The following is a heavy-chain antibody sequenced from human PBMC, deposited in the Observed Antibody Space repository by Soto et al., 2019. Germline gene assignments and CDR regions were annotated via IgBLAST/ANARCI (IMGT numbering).Heavy chain of an antibody. J-gene: IGHJ4*02. V-gene: IGHV3-30*18. Sequence: VGSLRLSCAASGFTFSSYGMHWVRQAPGKGLEWVAVISYDGSNKYYADSVKGRFTISRDNSKNTLYLQMNSLRAEDTAVYYCAKYWEYGVGALDYWGQGTLVTVSS. CDR3: AKYWEYGVGALDY. CDR2: ISYDGSNK. CDR1: GFTFSSYG. D-gene: IGHD1-26*01.